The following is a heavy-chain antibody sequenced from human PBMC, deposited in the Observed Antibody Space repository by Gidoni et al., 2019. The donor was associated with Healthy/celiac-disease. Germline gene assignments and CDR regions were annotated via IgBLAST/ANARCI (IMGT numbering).Heavy chain of an antibody. CDR2: ISSSGSTI. Sequence: EVQLVESGGGLVQPGGSLRLSCAASGFTFSSYEMNWVRQAPGKGLEWVSYISSSGSTIYYADSVKGRFTISRDNAKNSLYLQMNSLRAEDTAVYYCARVRNRGAGSPNLFDPWGQGTLVTVSS. D-gene: IGHD3-10*01. CDR3: ARVRNRGAGSPNLFDP. V-gene: IGHV3-48*03. J-gene: IGHJ5*02. CDR1: GFTFSSYE.